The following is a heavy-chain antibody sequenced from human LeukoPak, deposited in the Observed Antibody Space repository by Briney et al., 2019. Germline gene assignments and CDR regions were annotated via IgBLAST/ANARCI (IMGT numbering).Heavy chain of an antibody. J-gene: IGHJ4*02. Sequence: ASVKVSCKASGGTFSSYAISWVRQAPGQGLEWMGRIIPIFGTANYAQKFQGRVTITTDESTSTAYMELSSPRSEDTAVYYCASSPRSSGRKGGFDYWGEGTLVTVSS. D-gene: IGHD6-19*01. CDR2: IIPIFGTA. CDR3: ASSPRSSGRKGGFDY. CDR1: GGTFSSYA. V-gene: IGHV1-69*05.